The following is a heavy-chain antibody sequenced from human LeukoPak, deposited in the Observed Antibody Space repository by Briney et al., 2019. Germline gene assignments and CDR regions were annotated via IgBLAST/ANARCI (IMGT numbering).Heavy chain of an antibody. D-gene: IGHD3-22*01. CDR1: GFTFSSYG. CDR2: IWYDGSNK. Sequence: GGSLRLSCAASGFTFSSYGMHRVRQAPGKGLEWVAVIWYDGSNKYYADSVKGRFTISRDNSKNTLYLQMNSLRAEDTAVYYCARVSLRYYYDSSGYPDYWGQGTLVTVSS. V-gene: IGHV3-33*01. J-gene: IGHJ4*02. CDR3: ARVSLRYYYDSSGYPDY.